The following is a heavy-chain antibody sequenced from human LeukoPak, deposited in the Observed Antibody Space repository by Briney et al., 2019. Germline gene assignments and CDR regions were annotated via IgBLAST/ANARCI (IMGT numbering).Heavy chain of an antibody. CDR1: GFPFSSHA. CDR3: VREAGYCAPVCVKTNWFDP. Sequence: GGSLRLSCAASGFPFSSHAMSWARQPPGKGLEWVAAISNGKTYYADSVRGRFAISRDDSTNTVYLHMNSLRDEDTALYHCVREAGYCAPVCVKTNWFDPWGQGTLVTVS. V-gene: IGHV3-23*01. CDR2: ISNGKT. J-gene: IGHJ5*02. D-gene: IGHD2-15*01.